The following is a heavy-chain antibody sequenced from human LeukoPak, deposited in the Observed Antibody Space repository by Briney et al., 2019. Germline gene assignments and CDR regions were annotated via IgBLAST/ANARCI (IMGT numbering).Heavy chain of an antibody. CDR2: ISGSGGST. CDR3: ARDLRYSYGSAGY. J-gene: IGHJ4*02. CDR1: GFTFSSYA. Sequence: PGGSLRLSCAASGFTFSSYAMSWVRQAPGKGLEWVSAISGSGGSTYYADSVKGRFTISRDNSKNTLYLQMNSLRAEDTAVYYCARDLRYSYGSAGYWGQGTLVTVSS. V-gene: IGHV3-23*01. D-gene: IGHD5-18*01.